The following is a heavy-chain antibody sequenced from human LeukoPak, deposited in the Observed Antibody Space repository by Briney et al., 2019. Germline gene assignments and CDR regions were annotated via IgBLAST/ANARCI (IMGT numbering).Heavy chain of an antibody. Sequence: SVKVSCKASGGTFSSYAISWVRQAPGQGLEWMGGIIPIFGTANYAQKFQGRVTITADEFTSTAYMELSSLRSEDTAVYYCARDHKYDSHYGMDVWGQGTTVTVSS. V-gene: IGHV1-69*13. D-gene: IGHD3-3*01. J-gene: IGHJ6*02. CDR2: IIPIFGTA. CDR1: GGTFSSYA. CDR3: ARDHKYDSHYGMDV.